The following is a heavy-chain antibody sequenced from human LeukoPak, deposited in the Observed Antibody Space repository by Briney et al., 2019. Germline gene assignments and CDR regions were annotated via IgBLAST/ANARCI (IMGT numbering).Heavy chain of an antibody. CDR2: IYYSGDT. CDR1: RGSISGYS. Sequence: SETLSLTCTVSRGSISGYSWSWIRQSPGGGLEWIGYIYYSGDTAYNPSLRSRVTMSVDTSKNQFSLQLRSMTTADTAVYYCVRGPYGASKSKWFDPWGQGTQVIVSP. J-gene: IGHJ5*02. CDR3: VRGPYGASKSKWFDP. D-gene: IGHD4/OR15-4a*01. V-gene: IGHV4-59*01.